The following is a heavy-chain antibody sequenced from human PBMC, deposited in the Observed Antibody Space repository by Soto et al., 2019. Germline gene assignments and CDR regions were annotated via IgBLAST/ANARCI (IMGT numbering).Heavy chain of an antibody. J-gene: IGHJ6*02. CDR3: ARRIPFGYGMDV. CDR1: GFTFSSYA. V-gene: IGHV3-64*01. Sequence: EVQLVESGGGLVQPGGSLRLSGAASGFTFSSYAMHWVRQAPGKGLEYVSAITSNGGYTDYASSVKGRFTVSRDNSKNTLYLQMGSLRAEDMAVYYCARRIPFGYGMDVWGQGTTVTVSS. CDR2: ITSNGGYT. D-gene: IGHD2-21*01.